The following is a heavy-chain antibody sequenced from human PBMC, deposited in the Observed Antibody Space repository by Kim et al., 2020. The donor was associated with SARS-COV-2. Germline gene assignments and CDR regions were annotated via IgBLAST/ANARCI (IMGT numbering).Heavy chain of an antibody. CDR3: ARSTTVTTFYYYYYGMDV. D-gene: IGHD4-17*01. V-gene: IGHV4-34*01. J-gene: IGHJ6*02. Sequence: LRIRVTISVDTSKNQFSLKLSSVTAADTAVYYCARSTTVTTFYYYYYGMDVWGQGTTVTVSS.